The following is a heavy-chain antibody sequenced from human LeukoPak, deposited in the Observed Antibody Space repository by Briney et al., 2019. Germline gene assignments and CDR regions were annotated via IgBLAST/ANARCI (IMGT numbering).Heavy chain of an antibody. CDR3: AGGPTGPHWLDY. CDR1: GYTLTELS. J-gene: IGHJ4*02. CDR2: FDPEDGET. D-gene: IGHD3-9*01. V-gene: IGHV1-24*01. Sequence: GASVNVSCKVSGYTLTELSMHWVRQAPGKGLEWMGGFDPEDGETIYAQKFQGRVTMTEDTSTDTAYMELSSLRSEDTAVYYCAGGPTGPHWLDYWGQGTLVTVSS.